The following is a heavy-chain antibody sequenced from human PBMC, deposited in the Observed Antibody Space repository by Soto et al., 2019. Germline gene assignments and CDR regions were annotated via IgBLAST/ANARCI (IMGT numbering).Heavy chain of an antibody. Sequence: GGSLRLSCSASGFTFSSYAMHWVRQAPGKGLEYVSAISSNGGSTYYADSVKGRFTISRDNSKNTLYLQMSSLRAEDTAVYYCVKDGYCSSTSCYSWFDPWGQGTLVTVSS. V-gene: IGHV3-64D*06. CDR1: GFTFSSYA. J-gene: IGHJ5*02. CDR2: ISSNGGST. CDR3: VKDGYCSSTSCYSWFDP. D-gene: IGHD2-2*01.